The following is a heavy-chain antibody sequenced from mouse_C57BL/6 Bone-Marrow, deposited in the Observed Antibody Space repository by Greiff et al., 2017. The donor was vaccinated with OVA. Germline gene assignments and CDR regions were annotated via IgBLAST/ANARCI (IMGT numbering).Heavy chain of an antibody. CDR3: ARDDGGDFDY. CDR2: IDPSDSYT. V-gene: IGHV1-69*01. Sequence: QVQLQQPGAELVMPGASVKLSCKASGYTFTSSWMHWVKQRPGQGLEWIGEIDPSDSYTNYNHKFKGKSTLTVDKSSSTAYMQLSSLTSEDSAVYYCARDDGGDFDYWGQGTTLTVSS. D-gene: IGHD2-12*01. CDR1: GYTFTSSW. J-gene: IGHJ2*01.